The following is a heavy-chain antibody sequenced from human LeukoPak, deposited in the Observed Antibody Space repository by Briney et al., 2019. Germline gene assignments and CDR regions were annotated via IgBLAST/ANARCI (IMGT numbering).Heavy chain of an antibody. D-gene: IGHD6-6*01. CDR3: AVSRLSRSSNMDV. Sequence: GGSLRLSCAASGSAFSNYWMHWVRQPLGKGLAWVSRINSDGSRTGYADSVKGRLTISRDNAKNTLYLQMNSLTAEDTAVYYCAVSRLSRSSNMDVWGKGTTVTVSS. V-gene: IGHV3-74*01. CDR1: GSAFSNYW. CDR2: INSDGSRT. J-gene: IGHJ6*03.